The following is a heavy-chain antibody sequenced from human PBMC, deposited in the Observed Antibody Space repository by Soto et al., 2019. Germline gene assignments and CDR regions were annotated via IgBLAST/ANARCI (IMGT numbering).Heavy chain of an antibody. D-gene: IGHD6-6*01. CDR3: TRRHSSSLTDY. J-gene: IGHJ4*02. V-gene: IGHV3-49*03. CDR1: GFTFGDYA. CDR2: IRSKAYGGTT. Sequence: GGSLRLSCTASGFTFGDYAMSWFRQAPGKGLEWVGFIRSKAYGGTTEYAASVKGRVTISRDDSKSIAYLQMNSLKTEDTAVYYCTRRHSSSLTDYWGQGTLVTVSS.